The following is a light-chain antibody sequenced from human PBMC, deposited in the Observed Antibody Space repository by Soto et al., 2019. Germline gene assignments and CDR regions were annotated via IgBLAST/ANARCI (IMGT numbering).Light chain of an antibody. Sequence: VMTHSPLSLDVNPGWSTSIYCAASQSFLHSNGYNYLDWYLQKPGQSPQLLIYLGSNRSSGVPDRYSGRGSGTDFTLTISSLQPEDFATYYCQQTFITPRTFGQGTKVDIK. V-gene: IGKV2-28*01. J-gene: IGKJ1*01. CDR3: QQTFITPRT. CDR2: LGS. CDR1: QSFLHSNGYNY.